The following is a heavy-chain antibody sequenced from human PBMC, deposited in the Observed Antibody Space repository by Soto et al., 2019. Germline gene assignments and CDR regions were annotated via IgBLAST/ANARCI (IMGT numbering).Heavy chain of an antibody. CDR1: GGSISSSSYY. CDR3: ISSHLGELSSVDY. CDR2: IYYSGST. V-gene: IGHV4-39*01. J-gene: IGHJ4*02. Sequence: SETLSLTCTVSGGSISSSSYYWGWIRQPPGKGLEWIGSIYYSGSTYYNPSLKSRVTISVDTSKNQFSLKLSSVTAADTAVYYCISSHLGELSSVDYWGQGTLVTVSS. D-gene: IGHD3-16*02.